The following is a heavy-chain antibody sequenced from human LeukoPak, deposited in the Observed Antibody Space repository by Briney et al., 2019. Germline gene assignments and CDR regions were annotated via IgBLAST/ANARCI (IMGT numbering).Heavy chain of an antibody. Sequence: GGSLRLSCAASGFTFSSYGMNWVRQAPGKGLEWVSSISTSSSYIYYADSMRGRFTISRDNAKNSLYLQMNSLRAEDTAVYYCARVEGNIVTTTEGYFDYWGQGTLVTVSS. V-gene: IGHV3-21*01. J-gene: IGHJ4*02. D-gene: IGHD5-12*01. CDR1: GFTFSSYG. CDR3: ARVEGNIVTTTEGYFDY. CDR2: ISTSSSYI.